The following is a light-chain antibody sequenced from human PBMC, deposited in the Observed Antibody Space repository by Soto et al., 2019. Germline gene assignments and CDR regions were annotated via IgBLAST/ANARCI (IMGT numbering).Light chain of an antibody. Sequence: DIQMTQSPSSLSASVGDRVTITCQASQDVSNYLNWYQQKLGKAPKLLIYDASNLETGVPSRFSGSGSGTYFSFTISSLQPEDFATYYCQQANSFPLTFGGGTKVDI. J-gene: IGKJ4*01. CDR1: QDVSNY. V-gene: IGKV1-33*01. CDR3: QQANSFPLT. CDR2: DAS.